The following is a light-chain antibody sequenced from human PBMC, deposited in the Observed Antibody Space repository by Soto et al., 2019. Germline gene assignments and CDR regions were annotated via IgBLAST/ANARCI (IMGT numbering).Light chain of an antibody. CDR3: QQRNIYPST. CDR2: ASS. J-gene: IGKJ2*01. V-gene: IGKV1-9*01. Sequence: DIQLTQSPSFLSASVGDRVTITCRASQAIANYLGWYQQRPGKAPTLLIHASSTLHSGVPSRFSGSGYGTDLTLTINNLQPEDSATYFCQQRNIYPSTFGQGTNLEIK. CDR1: QAIANY.